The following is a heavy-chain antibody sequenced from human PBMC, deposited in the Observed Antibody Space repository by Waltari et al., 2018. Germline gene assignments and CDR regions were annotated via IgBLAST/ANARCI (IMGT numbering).Heavy chain of an antibody. J-gene: IGHJ5*02. D-gene: IGHD6-13*01. CDR1: GGSISSGSYY. CDR2: IYTSGST. V-gene: IGHV4-61*02. CDR3: AREVSSSWRGNWFDP. Sequence: QVQLQESGPGLVKPSQTLSLTCTVSGGSISSGSYYWSWIRQPAGKGLEWIGRIYTSGSTNHNPSLKSRVTISVDTSKNQFSLKLSSVTAADTAVYYCAREVSSSWRGNWFDPWGQGTLVTVSS.